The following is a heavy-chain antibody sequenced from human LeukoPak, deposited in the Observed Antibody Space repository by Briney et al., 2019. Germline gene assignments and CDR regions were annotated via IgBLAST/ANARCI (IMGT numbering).Heavy chain of an antibody. J-gene: IGHJ1*01. CDR3: ARGPTLKYFHH. CDR1: GGSFSGYY. CDR2: INHSGST. V-gene: IGHV4-34*01. Sequence: SETLSLTCAVYGGSFSGYYWSWIRQPPGKGLEWIGEINHSGSTYYNPSLKSRVTISVDRSKNQFSLKLSSVTAADTAVYYCARGPTLKYFHHWGQGTLVSVSS.